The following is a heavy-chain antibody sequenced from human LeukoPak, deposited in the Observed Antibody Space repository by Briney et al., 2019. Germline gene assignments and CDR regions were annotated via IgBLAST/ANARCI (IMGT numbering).Heavy chain of an antibody. CDR2: INPNSGGT. D-gene: IGHD3-3*01. J-gene: IGHJ5*02. Sequence: ASVKVSGKASGYTFTGYYMHWVRQAPGQGLEWMGRINPNSGGTNYAQKFQGRVTMTRDTSISTAYMELSRLRSDDTAVYYCARATVLRFLEWLPPGWFDPWGQGTLVTVSS. V-gene: IGHV1-2*06. CDR1: GYTFTGYY. CDR3: ARATVLRFLEWLPPGWFDP.